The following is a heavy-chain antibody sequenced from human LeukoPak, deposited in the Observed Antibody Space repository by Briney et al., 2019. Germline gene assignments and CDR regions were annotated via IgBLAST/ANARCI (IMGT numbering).Heavy chain of an antibody. CDR2: ISSNGSTI. V-gene: IGHV3-11*04. D-gene: IGHD3-10*01. CDR1: GFTFTDYY. Sequence: GGSLRLSCTASGFTFTDYYMSWIRQAPGKGLELVSYISSNGSTIYYADSVKGRFTISRDNAKNSLYLQMNSLRAEDTAVYYCTPLWFGELWGAGAFDIWGQGTMVTVSS. J-gene: IGHJ3*02. CDR3: TPLWFGELWGAGAFDI.